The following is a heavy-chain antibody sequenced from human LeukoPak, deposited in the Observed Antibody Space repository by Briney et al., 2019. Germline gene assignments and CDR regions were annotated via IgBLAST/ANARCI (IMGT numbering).Heavy chain of an antibody. D-gene: IGHD1-26*01. Sequence: GASVKVSCKASGYTFTSYAMNWVRQAPGQGLEWMGWINPNSGGTNYAQKFQGRVTMTRDTSISTAYMELSRLRSDDTAVYYCARGDGVGATLSLDYWGQGTLVTVSS. CDR2: INPNSGGT. CDR3: ARGDGVGATLSLDY. V-gene: IGHV1-2*02. J-gene: IGHJ4*02. CDR1: GYTFTSYA.